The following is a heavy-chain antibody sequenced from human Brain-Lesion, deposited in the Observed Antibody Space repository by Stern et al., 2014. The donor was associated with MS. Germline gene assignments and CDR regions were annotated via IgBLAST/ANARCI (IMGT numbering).Heavy chain of an antibody. CDR1: GYIFTGYY. Sequence: VHLVESGAEVKKPGASVKGSCKTSGYIFTGYYIHWVRQAPGQGLEWMACINPNTCGTKYAQKFQGRGTMSRDTSISTAYVELSSLTSDDTAVYYCARDQRGITIFGVVTDYYYLGMDVWGQGTTVTVSS. CDR2: INPNTCGT. D-gene: IGHD3-3*01. V-gene: IGHV1-2*02. J-gene: IGHJ6*02. CDR3: ARDQRGITIFGVVTDYYYLGMDV.